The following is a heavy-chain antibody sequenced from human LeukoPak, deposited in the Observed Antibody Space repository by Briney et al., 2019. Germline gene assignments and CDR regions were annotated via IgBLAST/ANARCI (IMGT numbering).Heavy chain of an antibody. Sequence: PGGSLRLSCAPSGLTVITNDMTWVRQAPGKGLEWVSVLYSDGNTKYADSVQGRFTISRDNSKNTLYLEMNSLSPDDTAVYYCARGVEPLAANTLAYWGQGNLVTVSS. J-gene: IGHJ4*02. V-gene: IGHV3-53*01. CDR1: GLTVITND. CDR2: LYSDGNT. D-gene: IGHD1-14*01. CDR3: ARGVEPLAANTLAY.